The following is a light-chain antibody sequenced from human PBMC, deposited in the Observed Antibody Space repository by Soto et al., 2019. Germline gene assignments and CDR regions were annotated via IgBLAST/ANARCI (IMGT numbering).Light chain of an antibody. V-gene: IGLV2-14*01. Sequence: QSVLTQPASVSGSRGQSITISCTGTSSDIGGHNYVSWYQQHPGKAPKLIIYEVTNRPSGVSDRFSASKSGNTASLTISGLQAEDEADYYCESYTSTSRVFGGGTKLTVL. CDR1: SSDIGGHNY. CDR3: ESYTSTSRV. J-gene: IGLJ3*02. CDR2: EVT.